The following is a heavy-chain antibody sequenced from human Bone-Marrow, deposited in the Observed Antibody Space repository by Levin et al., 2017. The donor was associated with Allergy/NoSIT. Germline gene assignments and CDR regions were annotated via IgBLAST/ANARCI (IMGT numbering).Heavy chain of an antibody. V-gene: IGHV3-7*02. D-gene: IGHD6-19*01. CDR1: GFTFSSTW. CDR2: IKPDGSRT. CDR3: ASGRFSSGWYPDYFDY. J-gene: IGHJ4*02. Sequence: GGSLRLSCAASGFTFSSTWMSWVRLTPGKGMEWVANIKPDGSRTYYVDSVKGRFTISRDNAKTSLFLQMNSLSVEDTAVYFCASGRFSSGWYPDYFDYWGQGTLVTVSS.